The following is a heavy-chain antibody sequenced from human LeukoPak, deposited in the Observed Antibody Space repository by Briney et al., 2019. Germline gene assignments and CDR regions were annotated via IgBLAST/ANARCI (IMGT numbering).Heavy chain of an antibody. CDR1: GYTFTGYY. Sequence: ASVKVSCKAPGYTFTGYYMHWVRQAPGQGLEWMGWINPNSGGTNYAQKFQGRVTMTRDTSISTAYMELSRLRSDDTAVYYCARDLVVRGVINSYYFDYWGQGTLVTVSS. D-gene: IGHD3-10*01. J-gene: IGHJ4*02. CDR2: INPNSGGT. V-gene: IGHV1-2*02. CDR3: ARDLVVRGVINSYYFDY.